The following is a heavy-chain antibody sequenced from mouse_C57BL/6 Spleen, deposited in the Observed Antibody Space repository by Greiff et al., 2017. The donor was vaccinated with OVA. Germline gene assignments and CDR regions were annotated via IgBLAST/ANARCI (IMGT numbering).Heavy chain of an antibody. J-gene: IGHJ3*01. Sequence: QVTLKESGPGILQPSQTLSLTCSFSGFSLSTFGMGVGWIRQPSGQGLEWLAHIWWDDDKYYNPALKSRLTFSKDTSKNQVFLKSANVDTAETATYYCARIADGYVSFAYWGQGTLVTVSA. CDR1: GFSLSTFGMG. CDR3: ARIADGYVSFAY. CDR2: IWWDDDK. D-gene: IGHD2-3*01. V-gene: IGHV8-8*01.